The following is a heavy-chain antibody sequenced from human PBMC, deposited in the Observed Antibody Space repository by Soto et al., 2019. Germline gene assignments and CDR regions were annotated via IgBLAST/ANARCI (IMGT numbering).Heavy chain of an antibody. CDR2: ISSSSSYI. V-gene: IGHV3-21*01. CDR1: GFTFSSYS. CDR3: ARGQGYGSNRNGWFDY. Sequence: EVQLVESGGGLVKPGGSLRLSCAASGFTFSSYSMNWVRQAPGKGLEWVSSISSSSSYIYYADSVKGRFTISRDNAKNSLYLQMNSLRAEDTAVYYCARGQGYGSNRNGWFDYWGQGTLVTVSS. J-gene: IGHJ4*02. D-gene: IGHD1-20*01.